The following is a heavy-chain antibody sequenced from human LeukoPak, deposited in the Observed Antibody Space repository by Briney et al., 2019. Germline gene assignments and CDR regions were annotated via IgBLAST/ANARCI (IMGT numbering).Heavy chain of an antibody. D-gene: IGHD1-26*01. V-gene: IGHV3-21*01. CDR2: ISSSSSYI. CDR3: ARVPYSGYHFDY. CDR1: GFTFNSYS. Sequence: GGSLRPSCAASGFTFNSYSMNWVRQAPGKGLEWVSSISSSSSYIKYADSVMGRFTISRDNAKNSLYLQMNSLRGEDTAVYYCARVPYSGYHFDYWGQGTLVTVSS. J-gene: IGHJ4*02.